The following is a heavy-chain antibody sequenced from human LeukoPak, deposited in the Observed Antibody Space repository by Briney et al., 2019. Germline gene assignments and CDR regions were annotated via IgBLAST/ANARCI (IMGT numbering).Heavy chain of an antibody. CDR2: INHSGST. Sequence: SETLSLTCTVSGGSISTYYWSWIRQPPGKGLEWIGEINHSGSTNYNPSLKSRVTISVDTSKNQFSLKLSSVTAADTAVYYCARGHGSSWYRGKFFGYWGQGTLVTVSS. V-gene: IGHV4-34*01. CDR1: GGSISTYY. CDR3: ARGHGSSWYRGKFFGY. D-gene: IGHD6-13*01. J-gene: IGHJ4*02.